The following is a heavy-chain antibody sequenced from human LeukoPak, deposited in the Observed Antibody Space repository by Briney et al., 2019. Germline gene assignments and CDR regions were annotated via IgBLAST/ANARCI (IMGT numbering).Heavy chain of an antibody. D-gene: IGHD6-13*01. CDR2: IYSGGNT. Sequence: PGGSLRPSCTASGFRVSHNYMNWVRQAPGKGLEWVALIYSGGNTQYADSVKGRFTISRDNSKNTLYLQMSSLRVEDTAVYYCTRDTPGIAASVSGGWGQGTLVTVSS. J-gene: IGHJ4*02. CDR3: TRDTPGIAASVSGG. V-gene: IGHV3-53*01. CDR1: GFRVSHNY.